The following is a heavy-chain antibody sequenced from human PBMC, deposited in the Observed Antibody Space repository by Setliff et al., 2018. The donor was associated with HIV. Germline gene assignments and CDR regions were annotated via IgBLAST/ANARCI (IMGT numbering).Heavy chain of an antibody. CDR1: GYSISNGYY. V-gene: IGHV4-38-2*01. J-gene: IGHJ4*02. CDR2: IYHIGST. D-gene: IGHD5-12*01. CDR3: ARLYSPPRGFDF. Sequence: SETLSLTCAVSGYSISNGYYWAWIRQPPGKGLEWIGSIYHIGSTYYNPSLKSRVTISVDTSKNQFSLRLRAVAAADTAIYYCARLYSPPRGFDFWGQGTLVTVSS.